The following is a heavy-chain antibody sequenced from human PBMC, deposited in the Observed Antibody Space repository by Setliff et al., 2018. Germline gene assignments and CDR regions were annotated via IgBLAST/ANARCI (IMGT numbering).Heavy chain of an antibody. Sequence: ASVQVSCKASGYTFSSYGVHWVRQAPGQRLEWMGWINAANGNTKYSQKFQGRVTITRDTSASTVYMELSSLRYEDTAVYYCARDKGYDSSGYYFYYYYYMDVWGKGTTVTVSS. J-gene: IGHJ6*03. CDR1: GYTFSSYG. CDR2: INAANGNT. D-gene: IGHD3-22*01. CDR3: ARDKGYDSSGYYFYYYYYMDV. V-gene: IGHV1-3*01.